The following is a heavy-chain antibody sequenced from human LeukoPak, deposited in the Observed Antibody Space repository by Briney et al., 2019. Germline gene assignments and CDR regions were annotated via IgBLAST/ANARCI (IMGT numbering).Heavy chain of an antibody. CDR3: ASKVAGAGDDAFDI. D-gene: IGHD6-19*01. CDR1: GGTFSSYA. J-gene: IGHJ3*02. CDR2: INPNSGGT. Sequence: ASVKVSCKASGGTFSSYAISWVRQAPGQGLEWMGWINPNSGGTNYAQKFQGWVTMTRDTSISTAYMELSRLRSDDTAVYYCASKVAGAGDDAFDIWGQGTVVTVSS. V-gene: IGHV1-2*04.